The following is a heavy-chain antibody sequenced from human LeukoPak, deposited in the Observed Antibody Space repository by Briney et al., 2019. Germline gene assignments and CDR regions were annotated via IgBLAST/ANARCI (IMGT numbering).Heavy chain of an antibody. CDR3: ARDGGSSWGYYYYYYGMDV. CDR2: ISSSSSYI. CDR1: GFTFSSYS. D-gene: IGHD6-13*01. Sequence: GGSLRLSCAASGFTFSSYSMNWVRQAPGKGLEWVSSISSSSSYIYYADSVKGRFTISRDNAKNSLYLQMNSLRAEDTAVYYCARDGGSSWGYYYYYYGMDVWGQGTTVTVSS. J-gene: IGHJ6*02. V-gene: IGHV3-21*01.